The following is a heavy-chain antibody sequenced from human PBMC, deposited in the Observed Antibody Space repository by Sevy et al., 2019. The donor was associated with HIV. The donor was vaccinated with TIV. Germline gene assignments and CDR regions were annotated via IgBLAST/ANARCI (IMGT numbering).Heavy chain of an antibody. CDR3: ARDAYYYDSSGYHPGDY. CDR2: ISYDGSNK. CDR1: GFTFSSYA. D-gene: IGHD3-22*01. Sequence: GSLRLSCAASGFTFSSYAMHWVRQAPGKGLEWVAVISYDGSNKYYADSVKGRFTISRDNSKNTLYLQMNSLRAEDTAVYYCARDAYYYDSSGYHPGDYWGQGTLVTVSS. V-gene: IGHV3-30-3*01. J-gene: IGHJ4*02.